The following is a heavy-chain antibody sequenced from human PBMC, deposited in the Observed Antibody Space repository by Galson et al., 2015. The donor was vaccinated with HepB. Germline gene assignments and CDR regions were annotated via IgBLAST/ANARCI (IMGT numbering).Heavy chain of an antibody. D-gene: IGHD3-10*01. CDR1: GFTFSSYG. CDR3: ATNLMVRGTGMDV. Sequence: SLRLSCAASGFTFSSYGMHWVRQAPGKGLEWVAVISYDGSNKYYADSVKGRFTISRDNSKNTLYLQMNSLRAEDTAVYYCATNLMVRGTGMDVGGQGTPVTVP. CDR2: ISYDGSNK. J-gene: IGHJ6*02. V-gene: IGHV3-30*03.